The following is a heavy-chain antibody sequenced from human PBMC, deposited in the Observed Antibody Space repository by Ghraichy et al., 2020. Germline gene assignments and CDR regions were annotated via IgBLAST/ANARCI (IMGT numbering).Heavy chain of an antibody. D-gene: IGHD4-11*01. CDR3: ARALVTTPGGLDL. Sequence: LSLTCAASGFTFSSYWMHWVRQAPGKGLVWVTYIKSDGSSKSYVDSVKGRFTISRDNAKNTLYLQVNSLRAEDTAVYYCARALVTTPGGLDLWGRGTLVTGSP. V-gene: IGHV3-74*01. J-gene: IGHJ2*01. CDR2: IKSDGSSK. CDR1: GFTFSSYW.